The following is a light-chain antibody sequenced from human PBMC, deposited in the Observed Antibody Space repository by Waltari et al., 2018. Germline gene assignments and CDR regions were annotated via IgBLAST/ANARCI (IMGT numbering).Light chain of an antibody. V-gene: IGKV3-15*01. J-gene: IGKJ1*01. CDR1: QSISTY. CDR3: QQYNHWPRT. CDR2: YAS. Sequence: ETVLTQSPAILSVSPGDMATISCRASQSISTYLAWYQHRSGQAPRLLIHYASTRTTGIPARFSGSGSGTDFTLTISGLQSEDFAVYYCQQYNHWPRTFGQGTKVDIK.